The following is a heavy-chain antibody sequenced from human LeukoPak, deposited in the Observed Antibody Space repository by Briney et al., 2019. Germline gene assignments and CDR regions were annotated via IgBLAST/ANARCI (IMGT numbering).Heavy chain of an antibody. D-gene: IGHD2-21*01. CDR3: ARGGSGRLAYCGGDCYYYTDV. J-gene: IGHJ6*03. Sequence: ASVKVSCKASGGTFSSYAISWVRQAPGQGLEWMGRIIPIFGTANYAQKFQGRVTITADKSTSTAYMELSSLRSEDTAVYYCARGGSGRLAYCGGDCYYYTDVWGKGTTVTVSS. V-gene: IGHV1-69*06. CDR1: GGTFSSYA. CDR2: IIPIFGTA.